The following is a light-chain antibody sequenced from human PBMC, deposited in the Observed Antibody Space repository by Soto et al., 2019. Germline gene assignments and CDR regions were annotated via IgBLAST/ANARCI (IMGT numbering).Light chain of an antibody. Sequence: DIQMTQSPSSLSASVGDRVTITCRASQDISNYVAWFQRKPGRPPKSLIYAASSLQSGVPSKFSGSGSGTDFTLTISSLQPEDFATYFCQQYSAYPFTFGPGTKVDIK. CDR1: QDISNY. V-gene: IGKV1-16*02. CDR3: QQYSAYPFT. J-gene: IGKJ3*01. CDR2: AAS.